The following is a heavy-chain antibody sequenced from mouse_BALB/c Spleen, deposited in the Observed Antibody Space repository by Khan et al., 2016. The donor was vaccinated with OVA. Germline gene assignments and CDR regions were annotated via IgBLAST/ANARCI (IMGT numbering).Heavy chain of an antibody. CDR3: VRSGGNFHWYFDV. CDR2: MSSGSSTI. J-gene: IGHJ1*01. D-gene: IGHD2-1*01. CDR1: GFTFSSFG. V-gene: IGHV5-17*02. Sequence: EVQLVESGGGLVQPGGSRKLSCAASGFTFSSFGMHWVRQAPKKGLEWVAYMSSGSSTIYYVDTVKGRFNISRDNPKNTLFLQMTSLRSEDTAMYDCVRSGGNFHWYFDVWGAGTSVTVSS.